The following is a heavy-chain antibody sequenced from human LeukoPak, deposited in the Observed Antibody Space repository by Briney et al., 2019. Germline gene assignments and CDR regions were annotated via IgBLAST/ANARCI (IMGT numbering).Heavy chain of an antibody. Sequence: PGGSLRLSCGASGFTFSSYSMNWVRQAPGKGLECVSYISSSSRTIYDADSVKGRFTISRDNAQNSLYLQMNSLRDEDTAVYYCARGDSSGYPYYFDYWGQGTLVTVSS. V-gene: IGHV3-48*02. D-gene: IGHD3-22*01. CDR1: GFTFSSYS. CDR3: ARGDSSGYPYYFDY. J-gene: IGHJ4*02. CDR2: ISSSSRTI.